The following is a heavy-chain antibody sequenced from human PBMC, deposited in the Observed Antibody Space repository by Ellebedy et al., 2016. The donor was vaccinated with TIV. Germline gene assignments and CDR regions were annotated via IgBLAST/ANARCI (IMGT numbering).Heavy chain of an antibody. Sequence: GESLKISCKGSGHSFTNYWIGWVRQMSGKGLECMGITYPGDSDTRYSPSFQGQVTISADKSVSTAYLQWSSLKASDTAMYYCATSSDDYYVMDVWGQGTTVTVSS. CDR1: GHSFTNYW. CDR2: TYPGDSDT. V-gene: IGHV5-51*01. CDR3: ATSSDDYYVMDV. D-gene: IGHD6-6*01. J-gene: IGHJ6*02.